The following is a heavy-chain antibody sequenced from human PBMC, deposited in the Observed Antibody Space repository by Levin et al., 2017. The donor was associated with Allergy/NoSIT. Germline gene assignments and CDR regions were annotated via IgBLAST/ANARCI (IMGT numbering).Heavy chain of an antibody. V-gene: IGHV3-30-3*01. CDR2: ISYDGSNK. D-gene: IGHD4-23*01. CDR1: GGKGRREE. Sequence: PGGSLRQGGEEAGGKGRREERKGGRKETGKGLEWVAVISYDGSNKYYADSVKGRFTISRDNSKNTLYLQMNSLRAEDTAVYYCARDRWPSTVVTPSYFDYWGQGTLVTVSS. J-gene: IGHJ4*02. CDR3: ARDRWPSTVVTPSYFDY.